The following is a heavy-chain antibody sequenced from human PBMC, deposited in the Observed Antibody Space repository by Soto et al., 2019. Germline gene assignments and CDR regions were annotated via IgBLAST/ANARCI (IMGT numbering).Heavy chain of an antibody. V-gene: IGHV6-1*01. CDR2: AYYRSRWYN. D-gene: IGHD1-7*01. CDR3: AGTTSHQWYYMDV. Sequence: QVQLQESGPGLVKPSQTLSLTCAISGDSVSSNSAAWNWIRLSPSRGLEWLARAYYRSRWYNDYTVYVRSRITVNADTSKSLFSLQLTSVTPEDTAVYYCAGTTSHQWYYMDVWGKGTTVTVSS. J-gene: IGHJ6*03. CDR1: GDSVSSNSAA.